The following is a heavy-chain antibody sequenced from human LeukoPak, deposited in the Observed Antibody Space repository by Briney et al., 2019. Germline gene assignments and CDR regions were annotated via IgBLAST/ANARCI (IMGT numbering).Heavy chain of an antibody. Sequence: ASVKLSCKTSGFNFTNYYIHWVRQAPGQGLEWMGVIYPNGVSTNYAQKFQDRVTMTVAMSASTVYMYLSSLRSDDTAVYFCARDYEYYFDATGHDSGRGSGYWAQGTLVTVST. CDR2: IYPNGVST. J-gene: IGHJ4*02. CDR3: ARDYEYYFDATGHDSGRGSGY. CDR1: GFNFTNYY. V-gene: IGHV1-46*01. D-gene: IGHD3-22*01.